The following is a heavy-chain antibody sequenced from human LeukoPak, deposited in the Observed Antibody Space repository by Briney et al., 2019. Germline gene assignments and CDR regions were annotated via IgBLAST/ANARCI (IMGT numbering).Heavy chain of an antibody. CDR3: AREGAAYDSSGYNIGDYFDY. J-gene: IGHJ4*02. CDR1: GGSIRGYY. V-gene: IGHV4-59*01. Sequence: SETLSLTCTVSGGSIRGYYWNWIRQPPGKGLEWIGYIYYSGSTNYNPSLKSRVTISVDTSKNQFSLKLSSVTAADTAVYYCAREGAAYDSSGYNIGDYFDYWGQGTLVTVSS. D-gene: IGHD3-22*01. CDR2: IYYSGST.